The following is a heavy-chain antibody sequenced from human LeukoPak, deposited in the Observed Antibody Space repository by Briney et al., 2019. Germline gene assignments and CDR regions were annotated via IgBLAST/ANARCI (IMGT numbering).Heavy chain of an antibody. D-gene: IGHD4-17*01. V-gene: IGHV4-30-4*01. CDR2: IYYSGST. CDR1: GGSISSGDHY. J-gene: IGHJ2*01. CDR3: ASRDYGDYPWYFDL. Sequence: SQTLSLTCTVSGGSISSGDHYWSWIRQPPGKGLEWIGYIYYSGSTYYNPSLKSRVTISVDTSKNQFSLKLSSVTAADTAVYYCASRDYGDYPWYFDLWGRGTLVTVSS.